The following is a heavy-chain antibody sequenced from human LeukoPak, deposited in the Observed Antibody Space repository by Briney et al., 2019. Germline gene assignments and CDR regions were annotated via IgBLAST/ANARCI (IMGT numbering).Heavy chain of an antibody. V-gene: IGHV1-8*03. CDR1: GYTFTSYD. CDR2: MNPNSGNT. Sequence: GASVKVSCKASGYTFTSYDINWVRQATGQGLEWMGWMNPNSGNTGYAQKFQGRVTITRNTSISTAYMELSSLRSEDTAVYYCARGPRGNYDFWSGYYRLDAFDIWGQGTMVTVSS. J-gene: IGHJ3*02. CDR3: ARGPRGNYDFWSGYYRLDAFDI. D-gene: IGHD3-3*01.